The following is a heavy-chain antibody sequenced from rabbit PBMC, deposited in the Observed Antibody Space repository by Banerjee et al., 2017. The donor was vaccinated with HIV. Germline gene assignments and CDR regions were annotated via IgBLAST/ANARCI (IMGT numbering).Heavy chain of an antibody. D-gene: IGHD6-1*01. CDR2: SYAGSSGSA. Sequence: QSLEESGGDLVKPGASLTLTCTASGFDFSSNYYMYWVRQAPGKGLEWIACSYAGSSGSAYYASWAKGRFTISKTSSTTVTLQMTSLTAADTATYFCARERALYSYAHVTYYYGMDLWGPGTLVTVS. V-gene: IGHV1S40*01. CDR1: GFDFSSNYY. CDR3: ARERALYSYAHVTYYYGMDL. J-gene: IGHJ6*01.